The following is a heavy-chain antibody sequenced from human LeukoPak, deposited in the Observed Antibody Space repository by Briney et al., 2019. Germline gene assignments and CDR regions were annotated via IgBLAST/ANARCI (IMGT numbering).Heavy chain of an antibody. J-gene: IGHJ4*02. CDR1: GFTFSTYA. V-gene: IGHV3-30-3*01. D-gene: IGHD1-26*01. Sequence: GRSLRLSCAASGFTFSTYAMHWVRQAPGKGLEWVAAISYDGNTKYYADSVKGRFTISRDNSKNTFYLQMNRLRAEDTAVYYCARDAAEHYFDYWGQGTLVTGSS. CDR3: ARDAAEHYFDY. CDR2: ISYDGNTK.